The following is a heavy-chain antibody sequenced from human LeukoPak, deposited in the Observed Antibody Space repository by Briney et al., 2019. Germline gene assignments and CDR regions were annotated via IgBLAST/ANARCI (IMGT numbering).Heavy chain of an antibody. CDR3: AREGSGSRHWFDP. D-gene: IGHD3-10*01. CDR2: IDPSGGST. V-gene: IGHV1-46*01. J-gene: IGHJ5*02. CDR1: GYTFTSYG. Sequence: GASVKVSCKASGYTFTSYGISWVRQAPGQGLEWMGIIDPSGGSTSYAQKFQGRVTMTRDTSTSTVYMELSSLRSEDTAVYYCAREGSGSRHWFDPWGQGTLVTVSS.